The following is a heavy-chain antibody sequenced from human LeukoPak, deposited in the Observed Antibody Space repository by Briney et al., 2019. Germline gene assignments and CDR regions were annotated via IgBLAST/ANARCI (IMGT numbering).Heavy chain of an antibody. CDR2: ISAYNGNT. J-gene: IGHJ4*02. Sequence: ASVKVSCKASGYTFTGYGISWVRQAPGQGLEWMGWISAYNGNTNYAQKLQGRVTMTTDTSTSTAYMELRSLRSDDTAVYYCARGKYYDSSGYPDYWGQGTLVTVSS. D-gene: IGHD3-22*01. CDR3: ARGKYYDSSGYPDY. V-gene: IGHV1-18*01. CDR1: GYTFTGYG.